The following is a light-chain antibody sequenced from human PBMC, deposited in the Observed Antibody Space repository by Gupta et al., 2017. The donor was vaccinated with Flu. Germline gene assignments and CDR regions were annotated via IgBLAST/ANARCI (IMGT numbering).Light chain of an antibody. CDR2: AAS. J-gene: IGKJ4*01. V-gene: IGKV1-39*01. Sequence: PSSLSASVGDRVTITCRASQSISSYLNWYQQKPGKAPKLLIYAASSLQSGVPSRFSGSGSGTDFTLTISSLQPEDFATYYCQQSYSTTKTFGGGTKVEIK. CDR3: QQSYSTTKT. CDR1: QSISSY.